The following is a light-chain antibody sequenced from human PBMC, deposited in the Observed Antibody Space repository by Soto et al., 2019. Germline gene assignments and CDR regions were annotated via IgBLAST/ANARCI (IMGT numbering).Light chain of an antibody. J-gene: IGLJ1*01. CDR1: SSNIGTNY. V-gene: IGLV1-47*01. Sequence: QSVLTQPPSASGTPGQRVTISCSGSSSNIGTNYVYWYQQLPGTAPKLLIYRNNQRPSGVPDRLSGSKTGTSASLAISGLLSDDEADYYCAAWDDSLTAPYVFGAGTKLTVL. CDR3: AAWDDSLTAPYV. CDR2: RNN.